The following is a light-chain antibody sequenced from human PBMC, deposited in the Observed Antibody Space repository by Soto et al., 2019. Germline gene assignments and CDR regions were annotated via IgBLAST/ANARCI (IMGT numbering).Light chain of an antibody. CDR3: SSYTSSSTLV. J-gene: IGLJ3*02. CDR1: SSDIGGYNY. Sequence: QSALTQPASVSGSPGQSFTISCTGTSSDIGGYNYVSWYQQHPGKAPKLMIYEVTNRPSGVSSRFSGSKSGNTASLTISALQAEDEADYYCSSYTSSSTLVFGGGTKLTVL. CDR2: EVT. V-gene: IGLV2-14*01.